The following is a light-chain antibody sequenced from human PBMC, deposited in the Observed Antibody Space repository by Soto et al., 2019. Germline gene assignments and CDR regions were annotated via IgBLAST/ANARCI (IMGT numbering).Light chain of an antibody. Sequence: QSVLTQPASVSGSPGQSITISCTGTSSDVGSYNLVSWYQQHPGKAPKLMIYEGSKRPSGVSNRFSGSKSGNTASLTISGLQAEDEADYYCCSYAGSNLYVFGNGTKVTVL. CDR3: CSYAGSNLYV. J-gene: IGLJ1*01. V-gene: IGLV2-23*01. CDR2: EGS. CDR1: SSDVGSYNL.